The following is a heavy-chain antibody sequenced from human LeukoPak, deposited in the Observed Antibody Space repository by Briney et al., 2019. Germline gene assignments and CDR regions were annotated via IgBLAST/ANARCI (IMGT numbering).Heavy chain of an antibody. J-gene: IGHJ4*02. V-gene: IGHV1-18*01. CDR2: ISAYNGNT. D-gene: IGHD2-15*01. Sequence: ASVKVSCKASGYTFTSYGISWVRQAPEQGLEWMGWISAYNGNTNYAQKLQGRVTMTTDTSTSTAYMELRSLRSDDTAVYYCARVDVVVAASSFDYWGQGTLVTVSS. CDR3: ARVDVVVAASSFDY. CDR1: GYTFTSYG.